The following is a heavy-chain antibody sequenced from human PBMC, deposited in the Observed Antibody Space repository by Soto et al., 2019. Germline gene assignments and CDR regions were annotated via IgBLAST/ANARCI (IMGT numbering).Heavy chain of an antibody. V-gene: IGHV4-34*01. J-gene: IGHJ4*02. CDR2: ITHGGST. D-gene: IGHD3-3*01. Sequence: QVQLQQWGAGLLKPSETLSLTCAVYSGSFSGYYYSWIRQPPGKGLEWIGEITHGGSTTYSPSLKSRVTMSLDTSKNQSSLKMNSVTAADTAVYYCARGRLFLTPSGLAITDFDYWGQGSLVSVSS. CDR1: SGSFSGYY. CDR3: ARGRLFLTPSGLAITDFDY.